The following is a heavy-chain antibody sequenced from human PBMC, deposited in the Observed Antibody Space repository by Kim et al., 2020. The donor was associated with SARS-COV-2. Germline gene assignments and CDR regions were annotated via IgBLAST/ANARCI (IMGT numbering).Heavy chain of an antibody. D-gene: IGHD3-10*01. J-gene: IGHJ6*02. V-gene: IGHV3-48*03. CDR2: ISSSGSTI. CDR1: GFTFSSYE. CDR3: ASKKELSLWFGELLEGQYGMDV. Sequence: GGSLRLSCAASGFTFSSYEMNWVRQAPGKGLEWVSYISSSGSTIYYADSVKGRFTISRDNAKNSLYLQMNSLRAEDTAVYYCASKKELSLWFGELLEGQYGMDVWGQGTTVTVSS.